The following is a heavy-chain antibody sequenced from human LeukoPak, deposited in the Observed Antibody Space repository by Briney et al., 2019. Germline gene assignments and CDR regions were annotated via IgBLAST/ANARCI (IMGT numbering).Heavy chain of an antibody. Sequence: SETLSLTCAVYGGSFSGYYWSWIRQPPGKGLEWIGEINHSGSTNYNPSLKSRVTISVDTSKNQFSLKLSSVTAADTAVYYCARMDSTAMVTWGQGTLVTVSS. CDR3: ARMDSTAMVT. CDR1: GGSFSGYY. CDR2: INHSGST. D-gene: IGHD5-18*01. J-gene: IGHJ4*02. V-gene: IGHV4-34*01.